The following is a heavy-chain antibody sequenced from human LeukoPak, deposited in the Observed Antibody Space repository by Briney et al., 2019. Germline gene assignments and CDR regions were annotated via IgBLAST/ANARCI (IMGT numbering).Heavy chain of an antibody. CDR3: ARAVSSSWYRYYYYGMDV. CDR1: GFTFSDYW. J-gene: IGHJ6*02. D-gene: IGHD6-13*01. V-gene: IGHV3-66*01. CDR2: IYSGGST. Sequence: GGSLGLSCAASGFTFSDYWMTWVRQAPGKGLEWVSVIYSGGSTYYADSVKGRFTISRDNSKNTLYLQMNSLRAEDTAVYYCARAVSSSWYRYYYYGMDVWGQGTTVTVSS.